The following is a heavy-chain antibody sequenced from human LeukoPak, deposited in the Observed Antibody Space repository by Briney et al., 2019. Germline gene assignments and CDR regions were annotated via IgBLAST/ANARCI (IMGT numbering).Heavy chain of an antibody. CDR2: IYYSGST. Sequence: SETLSLTCTVSGGSISSSSYYWGWIRQPPGKGLEWIGSIYYSGSTYYNPSLKSRVTISVDTSKNQFSLKLSSVTAADTAAYYCARFTKDIVVVPAATPTDAFDIWGQGTMVTVSS. V-gene: IGHV4-39*01. D-gene: IGHD2-2*01. J-gene: IGHJ3*02. CDR3: ARFTKDIVVVPAATPTDAFDI. CDR1: GGSISSSSYY.